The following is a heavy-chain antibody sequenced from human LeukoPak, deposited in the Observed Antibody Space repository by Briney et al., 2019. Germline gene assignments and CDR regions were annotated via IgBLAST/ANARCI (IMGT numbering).Heavy chain of an antibody. Sequence: GASVKVSCKASGYTFTCYGISWVRQAPGQGLEWMGWISAYNGNTNYAQKFQGRVTMTRDTSISTAYMELSRLRSDDTAVYYCASWATVVTPFDYWGQGTLVTVSS. CDR3: ASWATVVTPFDY. V-gene: IGHV1-18*01. D-gene: IGHD4-23*01. CDR1: GYTFTCYG. CDR2: ISAYNGNT. J-gene: IGHJ4*02.